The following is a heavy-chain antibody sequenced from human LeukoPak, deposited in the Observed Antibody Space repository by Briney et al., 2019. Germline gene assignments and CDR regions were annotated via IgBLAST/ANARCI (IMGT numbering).Heavy chain of an antibody. CDR2: MNPNSGTT. CDR1: GYTFTSYD. CDR3: ARIAAAPANWFDP. Sequence: ASVKVSCKASGYTFTSYDINWVRQATGQGLEWMGWMNPNSGTTGYAQKFQGRVTMTRNTSISTAYMELSSLRSEDTAVYYCARIAAAPANWFDPWGQGTLVTVSS. V-gene: IGHV1-8*01. J-gene: IGHJ5*02. D-gene: IGHD6-13*01.